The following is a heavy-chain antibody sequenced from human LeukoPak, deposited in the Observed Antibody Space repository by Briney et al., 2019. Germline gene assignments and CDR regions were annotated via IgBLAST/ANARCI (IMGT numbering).Heavy chain of an antibody. Sequence: GGSLRLSCAASGFTFDDSAMHWVRQAPGKGLEWVSGISRSSGSIGYADSVKGRFTISRDNAKNSLYLQMNSLRAEDTAFYYCAKELYSSGWSPFDYWGQGTLVTVSS. CDR1: GFTFDDSA. V-gene: IGHV3-9*01. CDR3: AKELYSSGWSPFDY. J-gene: IGHJ4*02. CDR2: ISRSSGSI. D-gene: IGHD6-19*01.